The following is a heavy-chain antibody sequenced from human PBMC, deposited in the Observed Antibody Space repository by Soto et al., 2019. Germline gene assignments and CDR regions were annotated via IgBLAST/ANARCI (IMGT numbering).Heavy chain of an antibody. CDR1: GFTFDDYA. Sequence: GGSLRLSCAASGFTFDDYAMHWVRQAPGKGLEWVSGISWNSGSIGYADSVKGRFTISRDNAKNSLYLQMNSLRAEDTALYYCAKETYYYGSGTRRTFDYWGQGT. CDR2: ISWNSGSI. J-gene: IGHJ4*02. D-gene: IGHD3-10*01. CDR3: AKETYYYGSGTRRTFDY. V-gene: IGHV3-9*01.